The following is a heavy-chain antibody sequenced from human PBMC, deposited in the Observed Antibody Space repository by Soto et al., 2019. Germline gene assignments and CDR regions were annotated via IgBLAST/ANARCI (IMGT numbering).Heavy chain of an antibody. J-gene: IGHJ4*02. CDR3: ARGRYGDY. CDR2: ISAHNGNT. Sequence: QVHLVQSGAEVKKPGASVKVSCKASGYTFTSYRITWVRQAPVQGLEWMGWISAHNGNTDYAQKLQGRVIVTRDTSTSTAYMELRSLISDDTALYYCARGRYGDYWGQGALVTVSS. CDR1: GYTFTSYR. D-gene: IGHD1-1*01. V-gene: IGHV1-18*01.